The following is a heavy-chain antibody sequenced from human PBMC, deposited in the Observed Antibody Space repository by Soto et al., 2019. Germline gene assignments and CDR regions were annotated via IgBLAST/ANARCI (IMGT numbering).Heavy chain of an antibody. CDR1: GFTFSNAW. CDR3: TTPSGVVPAAGDYYYYMDV. V-gene: IGHV3-15*01. J-gene: IGHJ6*03. Sequence: GGSLRLSCAASGFTFSNAWMSWVRQAPGKGLEWVGRIKSKTDGERTDYAAPVKGRFTISRDDSKNTLYLQMNSLKTEDTAVYYCTTPSGVVPAAGDYYYYMDVWGKGTTVTVSS. CDR2: IKSKTDGERT. D-gene: IGHD2-2*01.